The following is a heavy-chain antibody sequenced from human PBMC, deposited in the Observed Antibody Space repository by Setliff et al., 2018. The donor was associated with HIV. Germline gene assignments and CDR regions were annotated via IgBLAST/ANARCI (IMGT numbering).Heavy chain of an antibody. CDR1: GDSISSTTYY. CDR3: VRHGNQWLVTVDY. D-gene: IGHD6-19*01. CDR2: IYPSGSA. J-gene: IGHJ4*02. V-gene: IGHV4-39*01. Sequence: LSLTCTVSGDSISSTTYYWGWIRQPPGKGLEWIGSIYPSGSAFYNPSLKSPVTMSVDTSRNQFSLKLSSATAADTAIYYCVRHGNQWLVTVDYWGQGTQVTVSS.